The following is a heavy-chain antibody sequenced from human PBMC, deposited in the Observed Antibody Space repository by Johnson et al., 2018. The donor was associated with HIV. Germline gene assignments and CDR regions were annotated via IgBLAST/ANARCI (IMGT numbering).Heavy chain of an antibody. D-gene: IGHD1-1*01. CDR3: ARREVVFGSYDNWDAFDI. CDR2: ISSSGSII. Sequence: QVQLVESGGGVVRPGGSLRLSCAASGFTFGDYYMSWIRQAPGKGLEWVSYISSSGSIIYYADSVKGRFTISRDNAKNSLFLQMNSLRTEDTGVYYCARREVVFGSYDNWDAFDIWGQGTMVTVSS. V-gene: IGHV3-11*04. CDR1: GFTFGDYY. J-gene: IGHJ3*02.